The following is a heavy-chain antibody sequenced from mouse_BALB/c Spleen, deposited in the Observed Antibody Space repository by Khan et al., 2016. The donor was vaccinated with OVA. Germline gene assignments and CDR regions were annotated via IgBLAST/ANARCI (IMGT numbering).Heavy chain of an antibody. J-gene: IGHJ4*01. CDR1: GFSLTNYG. D-gene: IGHD2-10*01. Sequence: QVQLKESGPGLVAPSQSLSITCTISGFSLTNYGVHWVRQPQGKGLEWLVVIWSDRSTTYNSALKSRLNISKDNSKSQVFLKMNSLQTDDTAMYYCARQPYYHYYIMDYWGQGTSVTVSS. CDR3: ARQPYYHYYIMDY. V-gene: IGHV2-6-1*01. CDR2: IWSDRST.